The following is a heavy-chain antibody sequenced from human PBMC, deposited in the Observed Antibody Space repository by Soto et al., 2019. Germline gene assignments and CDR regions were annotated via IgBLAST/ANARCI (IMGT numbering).Heavy chain of an antibody. D-gene: IGHD5-12*01. V-gene: IGHV4-31*03. Sequence: PSETLSLTCTVSGGSISSGGYYWSWIRQHPGKGLEWVGYSYYTGSSYYNPSLKSRVTISVDASKNQLSLRLASVNAEDTAVYYCARDLRGYSRYDYLDYWGQGIPVTVSS. CDR2: SYYTGSS. J-gene: IGHJ4*02. CDR1: GGSISSGGYY. CDR3: ARDLRGYSRYDYLDY.